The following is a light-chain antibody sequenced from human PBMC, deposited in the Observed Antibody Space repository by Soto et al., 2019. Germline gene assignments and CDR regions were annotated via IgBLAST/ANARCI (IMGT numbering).Light chain of an antibody. CDR2: EVS. V-gene: IGLV2-14*01. J-gene: IGLJ2*01. CDR1: ISDVGAYNY. Sequence: QSALTQPASVSGSPGQSITISCTGSISDVGAYNYVSWYQQHPGKAPKLMIYEVSNRPSGVSNRFSGSKSGNTASLTISGLQAEDEADYYCGTYTGSNTLLFGGGTKLTVL. CDR3: GTYTGSNTLL.